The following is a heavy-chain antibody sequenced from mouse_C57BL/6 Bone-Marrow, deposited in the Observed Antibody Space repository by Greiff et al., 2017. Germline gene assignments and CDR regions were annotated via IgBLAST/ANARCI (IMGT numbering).Heavy chain of an antibody. Sequence: QVQLKQSGAELVRPGASVKLSCKASGYTFTDYYINWVKQRPGQGLEWIARIYPGSGNTYYNEKFKGKATLTAEKSSSTAYMQLSSLTSEDSAVYFCAREGLWLRPYYFDYWGQGTTLTVSS. CDR3: AREGLWLRPYYFDY. J-gene: IGHJ2*01. CDR1: GYTFTDYY. V-gene: IGHV1-76*01. D-gene: IGHD2-2*01. CDR2: IYPGSGNT.